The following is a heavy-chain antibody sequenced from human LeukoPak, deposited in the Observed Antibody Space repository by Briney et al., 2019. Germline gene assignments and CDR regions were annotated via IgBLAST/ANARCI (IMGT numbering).Heavy chain of an antibody. V-gene: IGHV1-2*02. J-gene: IGHJ4*02. CDR1: GYTFTGYY. CDR2: INPNSGGT. Sequence: GASVKVSCKASGYTFTGYYMHWVRQAPGQGLEWMGWINPNSGGTNYAQKFQGRVTMTRDTSISTAYMELSRLRSDDTPVYYCATIAGYCSGGSCFGKPEYFDYWGQGTLVTVSS. D-gene: IGHD2-15*01. CDR3: ATIAGYCSGGSCFGKPEYFDY.